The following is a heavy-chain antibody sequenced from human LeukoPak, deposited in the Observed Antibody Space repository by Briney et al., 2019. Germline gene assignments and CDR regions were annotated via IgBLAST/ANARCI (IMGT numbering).Heavy chain of an antibody. CDR1: GYTFTSYG. CDR3: ATGMVVPANGYSGYDWIDY. V-gene: IGHV1-18*01. D-gene: IGHD5-12*01. Sequence: GASVKVSCKASGYTFTSYGISWVRQAPGQGLEWMGWISAYNGTTNYAQKLQGRVTMTTDTSTSTAYMELRSLRSDDTAVYYCATGMVVPANGYSGYDWIDYWGQGTLVTVSS. J-gene: IGHJ4*02. CDR2: ISAYNGTT.